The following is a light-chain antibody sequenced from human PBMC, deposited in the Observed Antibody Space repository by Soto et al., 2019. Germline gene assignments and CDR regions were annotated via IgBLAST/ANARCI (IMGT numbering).Light chain of an antibody. V-gene: IGKV1-9*01. CDR2: AAS. CDR3: QQYSTYTPRT. Sequence: DIQLTQSPSFLSASVGDRVTITCRASQGIGSYLAWYQQKPGKAPKLLIYAASTLQSGVPSRFSGSGSGTEFTLTISSLQPDDFATYYCQQYSTYTPRTFGQGTKVDIK. J-gene: IGKJ1*01. CDR1: QGIGSY.